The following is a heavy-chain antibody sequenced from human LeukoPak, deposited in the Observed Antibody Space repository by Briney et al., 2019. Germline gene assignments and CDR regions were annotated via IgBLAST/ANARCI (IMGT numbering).Heavy chain of an antibody. D-gene: IGHD3-22*01. CDR2: IYPSDSDT. V-gene: IGHV5-51*01. J-gene: IGHJ5*02. CDR3: ARLRGDYYDSSGYYNWFDP. CDR1: GYSFTNYW. Sequence: GESLKISCKGSGYSFTNYWIGWVRQMPGKGLEWMGIIYPSDSDTRYSPSFEGQVTISADKSISTAYLQWSSLKASDTAMYYCARLRGDYYDSSGYYNWFDPWGQGTLVTVSS.